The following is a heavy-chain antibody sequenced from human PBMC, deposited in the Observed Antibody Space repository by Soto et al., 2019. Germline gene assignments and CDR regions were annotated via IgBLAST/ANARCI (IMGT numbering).Heavy chain of an antibody. D-gene: IGHD6-13*01. CDR2: IYYSGST. J-gene: IGHJ6*02. CDR3: ARTASGGSSWYGFYYYGMDV. V-gene: IGHV4-59*01. CDR1: GGSISSYY. Sequence: PSETLSLTCTVSGGSISSYYWSWIRQPPGKGLEWIGYIYYSGSTNYNPSLKSRVTISVDTSKNQFSLKLSSVTAADTAVYCCARTASGGSSWYGFYYYGMDVWGQGTTVTVSS.